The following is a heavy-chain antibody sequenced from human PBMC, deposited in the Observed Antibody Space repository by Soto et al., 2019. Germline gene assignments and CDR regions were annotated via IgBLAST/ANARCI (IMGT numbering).Heavy chain of an antibody. CDR3: ARHVERITIFGVVIGVRTTPYYFDY. D-gene: IGHD3-3*01. CDR1: GGSISSSSYY. CDR2: IYYSGST. J-gene: IGHJ4*02. V-gene: IGHV4-39*01. Sequence: QLQLQESGPGLVKPSETLSLTCTVSGGSISSSSYYWGWIRQPPGKGLEWIGSIYYSGSTYYNPSLKSRVTISVDTSKNQFSLKLSSVTAADTAVYYCARHVERITIFGVVIGVRTTPYYFDYWGQGTLVTVSS.